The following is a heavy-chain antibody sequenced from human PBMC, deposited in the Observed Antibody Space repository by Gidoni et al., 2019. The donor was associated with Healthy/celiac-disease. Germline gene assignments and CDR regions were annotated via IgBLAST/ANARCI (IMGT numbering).Heavy chain of an antibody. Sequence: QLQLQESGPGLVKPSETLSLTCTVPGGSISSSSYYWGWIRQPPGKGLEWSGSIYYSGSTYYNPSLKSRVTISVDTSKNQFSLKLSSVTAADTAVYYCARQEVGATSPFDYWGQGTLVTVSS. J-gene: IGHJ4*02. CDR1: GGSISSSSYY. V-gene: IGHV4-39*01. D-gene: IGHD1-26*01. CDR3: ARQEVGATSPFDY. CDR2: IYYSGST.